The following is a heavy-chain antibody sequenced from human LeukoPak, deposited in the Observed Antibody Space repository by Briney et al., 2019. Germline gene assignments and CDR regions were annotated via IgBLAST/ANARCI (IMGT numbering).Heavy chain of an antibody. CDR2: ISSSSSYI. CDR3: ARDGYSGYDY. J-gene: IGHJ4*02. Sequence: PGGSLRLSCAASGFTFSPYSMTWVRQAPGKGLEWVSSISSSSSYIYYADSVKGRFTISRDNAKDSLYLQMNSLRADDTAVYYCARDGYSGYDYWGQGTLVTVSS. V-gene: IGHV3-21*01. D-gene: IGHD5-12*01. CDR1: GFTFSPYS.